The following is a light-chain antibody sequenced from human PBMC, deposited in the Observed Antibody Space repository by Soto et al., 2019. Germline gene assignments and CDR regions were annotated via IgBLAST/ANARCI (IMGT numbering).Light chain of an antibody. J-gene: IGKJ4*01. Sequence: EIVLTQSPATLSLSPGERATLSCRASQSVSSYLAWYQQKPGQAPRLLIYGASTRATGIPARFSGSGSGTEFTPTISSLQSEDFAVYTCQYYNDRPLTFGGGTKVDIK. CDR2: GAS. CDR3: QYYNDRPLT. V-gene: IGKV3-15*01. CDR1: QSVSSY.